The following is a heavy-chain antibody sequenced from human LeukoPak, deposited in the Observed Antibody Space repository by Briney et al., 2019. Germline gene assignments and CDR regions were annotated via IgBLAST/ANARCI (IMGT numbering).Heavy chain of an antibody. CDR1: GFTFSSYW. Sequence: GGSLRLSCAASGFTFSSYWMSWVRQAPGKGLEWVANIKQDGSEKYYADSVKGRFTISRDNAKNSLYLQMNSLRAEDTAVYYCASSVLSSSCFDYWGQGTLVTVSS. V-gene: IGHV3-7*01. CDR3: ASSVLSSSCFDY. CDR2: IKQDGSEK. J-gene: IGHJ4*02. D-gene: IGHD6-13*01.